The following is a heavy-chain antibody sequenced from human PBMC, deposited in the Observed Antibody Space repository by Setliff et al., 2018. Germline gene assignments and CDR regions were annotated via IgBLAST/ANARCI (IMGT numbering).Heavy chain of an antibody. D-gene: IGHD3-10*01. CDR3: ARTSGSGSSLLPNFSDP. V-gene: IGHV4-38-2*01. J-gene: IGHJ5*02. Sequence: PSETLSLTCAVSGYSISSGYYWGWIRQPPGKGLEWIGIIYHSGSTYYNPSLKSRVTISVDTSKNQFSLKLSSVTAADTAAYYCARTSGSGSSLLPNFSDPWGQGTLVTVSS. CDR2: IYHSGST. CDR1: GYSISSGYY.